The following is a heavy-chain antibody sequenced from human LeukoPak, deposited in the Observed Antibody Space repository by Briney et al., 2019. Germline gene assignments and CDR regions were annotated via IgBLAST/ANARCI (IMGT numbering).Heavy chain of an antibody. CDR2: INHSGST. J-gene: IGHJ4*02. D-gene: IGHD6-19*01. CDR1: GGSISSGGYY. CDR3: ARDDEGSGWYYFDY. Sequence: SQTLSLTCTVSGGSISSGGYYWSWIRQPPGKGLEWIGEINHSGSTNYNPSLKSRVTISVDTSKNQFSLKLSSVTAADTAVYYCARDDEGSGWYYFDYWGQGTLVTVSS. V-gene: IGHV4-30-2*01.